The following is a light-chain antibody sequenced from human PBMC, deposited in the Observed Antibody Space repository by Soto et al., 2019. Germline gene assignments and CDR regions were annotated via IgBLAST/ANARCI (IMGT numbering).Light chain of an antibody. CDR3: QQYNNWPLT. J-gene: IGKJ4*01. Sequence: ETVMTQSPATLSASPGEGATLSCWASQSVSSNLAWYQQKPGQAPRLLIYGASTRATGIPARFSGSGSGTEFTLTISSLQSEDFAVYYCQQYNNWPLTFGGGTKVEIK. CDR2: GAS. V-gene: IGKV3-15*01. CDR1: QSVSSN.